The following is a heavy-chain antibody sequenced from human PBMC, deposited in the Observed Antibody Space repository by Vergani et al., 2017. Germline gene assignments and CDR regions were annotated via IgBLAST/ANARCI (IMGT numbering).Heavy chain of an antibody. J-gene: IGHJ6*03. Sequence: QVQLQQWGAGLLKPSETLSLTCAVYGGSFSGYYWSWIRQPPGKGLEWIGEINHSGSTNYNPSLKSRVTISVDTSKNQFSLKRSSVTAADTAVYYCARGGVDEIAVAGTLYYYYYMDVWGKGTTVTVSS. CDR1: GGSFSGYY. V-gene: IGHV4-34*01. CDR2: INHSGST. D-gene: IGHD6-19*01. CDR3: ARGGVDEIAVAGTLYYYYYMDV.